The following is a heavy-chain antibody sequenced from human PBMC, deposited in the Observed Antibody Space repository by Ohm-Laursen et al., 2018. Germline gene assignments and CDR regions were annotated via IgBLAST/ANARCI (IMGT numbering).Heavy chain of an antibody. CDR2: TSTSGSII. CDR1: GFTFSNSY. Sequence: SLRLSCAASGFTFSNSYMSWIRQAPGKGLEWVSYTSTSGSIIYYADSVRGRFTISRDNAKNSLYLQMNSLRAEDTAVYYCARVSRGTLQSPWGQGTPVTVSS. CDR3: ARVSRGTLQSP. J-gene: IGHJ5*02. V-gene: IGHV3-11*01. D-gene: IGHD5-24*01.